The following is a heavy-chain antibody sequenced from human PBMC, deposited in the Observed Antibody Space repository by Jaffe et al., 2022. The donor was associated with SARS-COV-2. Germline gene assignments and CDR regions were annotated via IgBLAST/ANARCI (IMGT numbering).Heavy chain of an antibody. CDR1: GFTFSSYS. CDR3: ARDLHEDCSGGSCYSVGEYYYGMDV. V-gene: IGHV3-21*01. D-gene: IGHD2-15*01. J-gene: IGHJ6*02. Sequence: EVQLVESGGGLVKPGGSLRLSCAASGFTFSSYSMNWVRQAPGKGLEWVSSISSSSSYIYYADSVKGRFTISRDNAKNSLYLQMNSLRAEDTAVYYCARDLHEDCSGGSCYSVGEYYYGMDVWGQGTTVTVSS. CDR2: ISSSSSYI.